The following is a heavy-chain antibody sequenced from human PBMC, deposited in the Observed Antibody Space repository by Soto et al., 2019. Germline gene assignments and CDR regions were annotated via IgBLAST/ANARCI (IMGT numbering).Heavy chain of an antibody. Sequence: TGGSLRLSCAASGFTFRDYGMHWVRQTPAKGLEWVAVIWYDGNKKYYADAVKGRFTISRDNSRSTVYLQMNNLRAEDTAVYYCARDIRISVSWYYIDYWGQGTLVTVSS. CDR2: IWYDGNKK. CDR1: GFTFRDYG. CDR3: ARDIRISVSWYYIDY. J-gene: IGHJ4*02. D-gene: IGHD6-13*01. V-gene: IGHV3-33*01.